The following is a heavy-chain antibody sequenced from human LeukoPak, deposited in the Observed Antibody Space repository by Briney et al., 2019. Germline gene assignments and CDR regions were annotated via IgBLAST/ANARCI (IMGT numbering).Heavy chain of an antibody. Sequence: SCKVSGYTLTELSMHWVRQAPGKGLEWVAVMSYDGSIEYHADSVKGRFTISRDNSKNTLYLQMNSLRAEDTAVYYCARGQGLKGAFDIWGQGTVVTVSS. CDR3: ARGQGLKGAFDI. CDR1: GYTLTELS. V-gene: IGHV3-30*04. CDR2: MSYDGSIE. J-gene: IGHJ3*02.